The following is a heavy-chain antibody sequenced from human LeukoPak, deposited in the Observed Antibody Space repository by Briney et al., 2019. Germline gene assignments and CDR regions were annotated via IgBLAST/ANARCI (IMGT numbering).Heavy chain of an antibody. J-gene: IGHJ4*02. D-gene: IGHD2-15*01. CDR2: IFPGDSDT. V-gene: IGHV5-51*01. Sequence: LGESLKISCKGSGYSFTSYWIGWVRQTPGKGLEWMGIIFPGDSDTRYSPSFQGQVTISTDKSISTAYLQWSSLKASDTAMYYCARLRGDSSGLGYSDYWGQGTLVTVSS. CDR1: GYSFTSYW. CDR3: ARLRGDSSGLGYSDY.